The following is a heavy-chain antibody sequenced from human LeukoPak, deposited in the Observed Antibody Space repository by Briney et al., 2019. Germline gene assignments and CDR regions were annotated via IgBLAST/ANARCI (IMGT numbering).Heavy chain of an antibody. J-gene: IGHJ4*02. D-gene: IGHD7-27*01. CDR1: GFTFSTYA. V-gene: IGHV3-64*02. CDR3: AKDSRDLGKGPRRGSLDY. Sequence: PGGSLRLSCAASGFTFSTYAMHWVRQAPGKGLEYISAISTDGFGKYYADSVRGRFTISRDNSKNTLYLQMNSLRAEDTAVYYCAKDSRDLGKGPRRGSLDYWGQGTLVTVSS. CDR2: ISTDGFGK.